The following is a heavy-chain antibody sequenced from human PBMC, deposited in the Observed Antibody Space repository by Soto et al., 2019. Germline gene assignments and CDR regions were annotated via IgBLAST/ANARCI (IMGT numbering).Heavy chain of an antibody. J-gene: IGHJ4*02. CDR3: ARSTPYHF. CDR2: IFPADSET. V-gene: IGHV5-51*01. CDR1: GCTVGSYW. Sequence: PGSSRKMSCKASGCTVGSYWSAWVRQMPGKGLEWMGIIFPADSETRYSPSFRGQVTISVDKSMNTAYPQWNRLKASDTAVYFCARSTPYHFWGQGTPVTVSS.